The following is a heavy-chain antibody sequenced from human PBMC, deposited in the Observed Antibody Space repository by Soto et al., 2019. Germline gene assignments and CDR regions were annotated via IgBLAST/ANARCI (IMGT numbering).Heavy chain of an antibody. V-gene: IGHV1-18*01. Sequence: ASVKVSCKASGYTFTSYGISWVRQAPGQGFEWMGWISAYNGNTNYAQKLQGRVTMTTDTSTSTAYMELRSLRSDDTAVYYCARDLLNYDFGASNWFDPWGQGTLVTVSS. CDR1: GYTFTSYG. CDR2: ISAYNGNT. J-gene: IGHJ5*02. D-gene: IGHD3-3*01. CDR3: ARDLLNYDFGASNWFDP.